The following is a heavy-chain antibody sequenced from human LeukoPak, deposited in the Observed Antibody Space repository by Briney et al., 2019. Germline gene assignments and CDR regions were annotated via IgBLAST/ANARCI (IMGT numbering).Heavy chain of an antibody. CDR1: GGTFSSYA. Sequence: ASVKVSCKASGGTFSSYAISWVRQAPGQGLEWMGGIIPIFGTANYAQKFQGRVTITADESTGTAYMELSSLRSEDTAVYYCARPIYNWNYLVDYYYGMDVWGQGTTVTVSS. D-gene: IGHD1-7*01. V-gene: IGHV1-69*13. CDR3: ARPIYNWNYLVDYYYGMDV. J-gene: IGHJ6*02. CDR2: IIPIFGTA.